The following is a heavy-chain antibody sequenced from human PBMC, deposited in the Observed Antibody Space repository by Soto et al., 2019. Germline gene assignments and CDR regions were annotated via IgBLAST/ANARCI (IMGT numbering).Heavy chain of an antibody. CDR1: GFTFSSYA. CDR3: AKPPLRPVVVAATPIDY. D-gene: IGHD2-15*01. CDR2: ISGSGGST. Sequence: GGSLRLSCAASGFTFSSYAMSWVRQAPGKGLEWVSAISGSGGSTYYADSVKGRFTISRDNSKNTLYLQMNSLRAEDTAVYYCAKPPLRPVVVAATPIDYWGQGTLVTVSS. J-gene: IGHJ4*02. V-gene: IGHV3-23*01.